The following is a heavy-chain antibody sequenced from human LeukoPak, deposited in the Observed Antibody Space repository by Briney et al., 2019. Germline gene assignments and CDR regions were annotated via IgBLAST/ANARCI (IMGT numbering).Heavy chain of an antibody. Sequence: QSGGSLRLSCAASGFTSKTYGFNTYGMSWLRQAPGKGLEWVSVISGTGMSTYYADSVKGRFTISRDNSQNMLYLQMNSLRAEDTAVYYCAELGITMIGGVWGKGTTVTISS. J-gene: IGHJ6*04. V-gene: IGHV3-23*01. CDR1: GFTSKTYGFNTYG. CDR2: ISGTGMST. CDR3: AELGITMIGGV. D-gene: IGHD3-10*02.